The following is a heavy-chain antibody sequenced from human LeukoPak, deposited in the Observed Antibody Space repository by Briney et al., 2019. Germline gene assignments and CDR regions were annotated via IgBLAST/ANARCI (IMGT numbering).Heavy chain of an antibody. Sequence: RGSLRLSCAASGFTFSHYAMHWVRQAPGKGLEWVAVISYDGNHKYYADSVKGRFTISRDNSKNTLYVQMNSLRAEDTAVYYCARARNGTLKYWGQGTLVTVCS. CDR3: ARARNGTLKY. CDR1: GFTFSHYA. V-gene: IGHV3-30*01. D-gene: IGHD1-26*01. CDR2: ISYDGNHK. J-gene: IGHJ4*02.